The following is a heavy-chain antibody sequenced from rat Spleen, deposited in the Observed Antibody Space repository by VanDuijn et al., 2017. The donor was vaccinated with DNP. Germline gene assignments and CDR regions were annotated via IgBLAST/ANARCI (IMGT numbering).Heavy chain of an antibody. D-gene: IGHD1-11*01. CDR2: ITGSGGGT. CDR3: ATGEGIVGAMDA. V-gene: IGHV5-20*01. J-gene: IGHJ4*01. CDR1: GFTFSDYY. Sequence: EVQLVESGGGLVQPGRSLKLSCAASGFTFSDYYMAWVRQAPTKGLEWLGAITGSGGGTYYSGSVKGRFTISRDNAKSTLYLQMDSLRSEDTATYYCATGEGIVGAMDAWGQGTSVTVSS.